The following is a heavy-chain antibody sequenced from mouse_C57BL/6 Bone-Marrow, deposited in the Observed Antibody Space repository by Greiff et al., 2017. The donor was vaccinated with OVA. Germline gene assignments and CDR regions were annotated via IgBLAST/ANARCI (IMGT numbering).Heavy chain of an antibody. CDR1: GYAFTSYW. CDR2: IDPSDSYT. Sequence: QVQLKQSGPELVKPGASVKISCKASGYAFTSYWMQWVKQRPGQGLEWIGEIDPSDSYTNYNQKFKGKATLTVDTSSSTAYMQLSSLTSEDSAVYYCARRPAYWGQGTLVTVSA. V-gene: IGHV1-50*01. J-gene: IGHJ3*01. CDR3: ARRPAY.